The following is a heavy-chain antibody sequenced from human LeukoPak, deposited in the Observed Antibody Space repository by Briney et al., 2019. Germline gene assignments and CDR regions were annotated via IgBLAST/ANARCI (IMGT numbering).Heavy chain of an antibody. CDR1: GGTFSSYA. D-gene: IGHD2-2*01. CDR3: ARGGPGTKGAFDI. Sequence: SVKVSCKASGGTFSSYAISWVRQAPGQGLEWMGGIIPIFGTANYAQKFQGRVTITADESTSTAYMELSSLRSEDTAVYYCARGGPGTKGAFDIRGQGTMVTVSS. V-gene: IGHV1-69*13. J-gene: IGHJ3*02. CDR2: IIPIFGTA.